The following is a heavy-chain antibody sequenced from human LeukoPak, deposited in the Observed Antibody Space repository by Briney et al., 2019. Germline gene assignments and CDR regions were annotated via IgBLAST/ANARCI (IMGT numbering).Heavy chain of an antibody. CDR1: GLSFNTYG. CDR3: TRDYPASFDV. CDR2: ISVSGGST. Sequence: PGGSLRLSCAASGLSFNTYGMSWVRQAPGKGLEWVSAISVSGGSTYYADSVKGRFTISRDNSKNTLYLQMNSLRAEDTAMYYCTRDYPASFDVWGQGTLVTVSS. J-gene: IGHJ3*01. D-gene: IGHD3-16*01. V-gene: IGHV3-23*01.